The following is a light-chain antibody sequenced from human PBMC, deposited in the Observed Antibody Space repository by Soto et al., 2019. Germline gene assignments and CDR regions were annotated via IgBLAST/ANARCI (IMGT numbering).Light chain of an antibody. CDR3: QQSYSPPPIT. V-gene: IGKV1-39*01. Sequence: DIQMTHSPSSLSASVLDRVTITFRSSQTISNYLNWYQKKPGKAPKLLIYAASSLQRGVPSRFSGSGSGTDFTLTIGSLQPEDFATYYCQQSYSPPPITFGQGTRLEIK. CDR1: QTISNY. J-gene: IGKJ5*01. CDR2: AAS.